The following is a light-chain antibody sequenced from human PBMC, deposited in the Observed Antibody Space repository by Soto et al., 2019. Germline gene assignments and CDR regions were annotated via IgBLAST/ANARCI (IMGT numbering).Light chain of an antibody. J-gene: IGKJ1*01. CDR3: QQYNNWPRT. V-gene: IGKV3-15*01. CDR2: GAS. CDR1: QSVSSSY. Sequence: EIVLTQPPGTLYLSPGERATLSCRASQSVSSSYLAWYQQKPGQAPRLLIYGASTRATGIPARFSGSGSGTEFTLTISSLKSEDFAVYYCQQYNNWPRTFGQGTKVDIK.